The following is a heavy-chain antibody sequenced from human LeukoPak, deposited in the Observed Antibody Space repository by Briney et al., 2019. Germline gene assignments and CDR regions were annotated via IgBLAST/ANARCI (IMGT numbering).Heavy chain of an antibody. CDR2: ISYDGSNK. D-gene: IGHD5-24*01. J-gene: IGHJ4*02. CDR1: GFTFSSYG. Sequence: GGSLRLSCAASGFTFSSYGMHWVRQAPGKGLEWVAVISYDGSNKYYADSVKGRFTISRDNSKNTLYLQMNSLRAEDTAVYYCANVRDGYNFLLDYWGQGTLVTVSS. CDR3: ANVRDGYNFLLDY. V-gene: IGHV3-30*18.